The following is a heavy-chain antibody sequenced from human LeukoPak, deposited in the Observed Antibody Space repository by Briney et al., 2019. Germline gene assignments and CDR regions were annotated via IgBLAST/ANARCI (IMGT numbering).Heavy chain of an antibody. CDR3: AKFQYNFHYIDV. CDR1: GYTFTSYY. Sequence: ASVKVSCKASGYTFTSYYMHWVRQAPGQGLEWMGIINPSGGSTSYAQKFQGRVTMTRDMSTSTVYMELSSLRSEDTAVYYCAKFQYNFHYIDVWGKGTTVIVSS. J-gene: IGHJ6*03. D-gene: IGHD2-21*01. V-gene: IGHV1-46*01. CDR2: INPSGGST.